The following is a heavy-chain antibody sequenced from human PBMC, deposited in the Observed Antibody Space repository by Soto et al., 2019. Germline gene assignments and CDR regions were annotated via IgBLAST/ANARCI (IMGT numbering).Heavy chain of an antibody. V-gene: IGHV4-31*03. CDR1: GDSMTTVGYY. Sequence: QVQLQESGPGLVKLSQTLSLTCTVSGDSMTTVGYYWTWIRQHPGQGLEWIGFISYSGSTYYSSSLKGRVAISADTSKNQFSLKLNSVTAADTAVYYCTRGDYWGQGTLVTVSS. CDR3: TRGDY. CDR2: ISYSGST. J-gene: IGHJ4*02.